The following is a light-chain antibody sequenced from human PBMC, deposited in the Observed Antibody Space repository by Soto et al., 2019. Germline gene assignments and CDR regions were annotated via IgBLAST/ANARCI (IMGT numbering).Light chain of an antibody. CDR1: SSDVGGYNY. CDR3: SSDAGKKNV. Sequence: QSVLTQPPSASGSPGRSVTISCTGTSSDVGGYNYVSWYQQHPGKAPKLMIYEVSKRPSGVPDRFSGSKSGNTASLTVSGLQAEDEADYYCSSDAGKKNVFGTGTKVTVL. CDR2: EVS. J-gene: IGLJ1*01. V-gene: IGLV2-8*01.